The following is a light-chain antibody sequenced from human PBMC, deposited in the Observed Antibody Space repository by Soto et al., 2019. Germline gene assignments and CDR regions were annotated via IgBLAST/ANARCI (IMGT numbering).Light chain of an antibody. V-gene: IGKV3-11*01. J-gene: IGKJ3*01. CDR3: QHRYGFT. Sequence: DIVLTQSPATLSLSPGERATLSCRASQSFNSYLAWYQQKPGQAPRLLIHDASHRATGVPARFSGSGSGTAFTLTISSLEPEDFAVYYCQHRYGFTFGPGTKVDIK. CDR2: DAS. CDR1: QSFNSY.